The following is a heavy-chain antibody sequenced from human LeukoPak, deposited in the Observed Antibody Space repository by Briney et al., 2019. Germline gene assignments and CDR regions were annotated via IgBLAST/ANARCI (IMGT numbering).Heavy chain of an antibody. Sequence: SGPALVKPTQTLTLTCTFSGFSLSTSGMRVSWIRQPPGKALEWLARIDWDDDKFYSTSLKTRLTISKDTSKNQVVLTITNMDPVDTATYYCARIFEDCSSTSCYNWFDPWGQGTLVTVSS. CDR3: ARIFEDCSSTSCYNWFDP. CDR1: GFSLSTSGMR. V-gene: IGHV2-70*04. D-gene: IGHD2-2*01. J-gene: IGHJ5*02. CDR2: IDWDDDK.